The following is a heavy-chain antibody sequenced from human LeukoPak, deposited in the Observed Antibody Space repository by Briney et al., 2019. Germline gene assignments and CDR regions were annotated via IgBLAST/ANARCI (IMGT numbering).Heavy chain of an antibody. CDR3: AREFPSYDTRGLDAFDI. V-gene: IGHV5-51*01. J-gene: IGHJ3*02. Sequence: GESLKISCKAFGYSFTNYWIDWVRQMPGKGLEWMGNIYPGNSQTTYRPSFEGQVTISADRSISTAYLQWSSLKDSDTAMYFCAREFPSYDTRGLDAFDIWGQGTMVTVSS. D-gene: IGHD3-22*01. CDR2: IYPGNSQT. CDR1: GYSFTNYW.